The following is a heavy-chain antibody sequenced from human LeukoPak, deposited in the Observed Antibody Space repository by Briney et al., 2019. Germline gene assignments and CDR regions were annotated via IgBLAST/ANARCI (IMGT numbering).Heavy chain of an antibody. Sequence: PARYLRPSCAAPGLSVSSNYMSWVRQATRKGLEWVSVIYSGGSTYYADSVKGRFTISRHNSKNTLYLQMNSLRAEDTAVYYCAREANLRHFDYWGQGTLVTVSS. J-gene: IGHJ4*02. CDR1: GLSVSSNY. CDR2: IYSGGST. CDR3: AREANLRHFDY. V-gene: IGHV3-53*04. D-gene: IGHD4/OR15-4a*01.